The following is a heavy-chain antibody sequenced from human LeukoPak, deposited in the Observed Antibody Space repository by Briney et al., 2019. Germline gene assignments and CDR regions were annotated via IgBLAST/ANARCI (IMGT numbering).Heavy chain of an antibody. CDR2: ISSSGSTI. V-gene: IGHV3-11*01. CDR1: GFTFSDYY. Sequence: GGSLRLSCAASGFTFSDYYMSWIRQAPGKGLEGVSYISSSGSTIYYADSVKGRFTISRDNAKNSLYLQMNSLRAEDTAVYYCARGEGTMIVVVTPFDYWGQGTLVTVSS. CDR3: ARGEGTMIVVVTPFDY. J-gene: IGHJ4*02. D-gene: IGHD3-22*01.